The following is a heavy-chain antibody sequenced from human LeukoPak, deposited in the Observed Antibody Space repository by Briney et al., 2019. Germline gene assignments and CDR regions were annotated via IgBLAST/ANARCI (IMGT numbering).Heavy chain of an antibody. V-gene: IGHV1-46*01. CDR1: GYTLTELS. CDR2: INPSGGST. J-gene: IGHJ4*02. D-gene: IGHD6-13*01. CDR3: ARDLREGSSFAGEF. Sequence: ASVKVSCKVSGYTLTELSMHWVRQAPGKGLEWMGIINPSGGSTSYAQKFQGRVTMTRDTSTSTVYMELSSLRSEDTAVYYCARDLREGSSFAGEFWGQGTLVTVSS.